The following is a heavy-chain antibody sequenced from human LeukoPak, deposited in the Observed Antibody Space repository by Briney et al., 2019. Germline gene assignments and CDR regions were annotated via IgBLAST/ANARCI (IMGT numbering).Heavy chain of an antibody. J-gene: IGHJ4*02. CDR1: GGSFSGYY. Sequence: SETLSLTCAVYGGSFSGYYWSWIGQPPGKGLEWIGEINHSGSTNYNPSLKSRVTISVDTSKNQFSLKLSSVTAADTAVYYCARGSTPKTSPGDYWGQGTLITVSS. CDR2: INHSGST. V-gene: IGHV4-34*01. CDR3: ARGSTPKTSPGDY.